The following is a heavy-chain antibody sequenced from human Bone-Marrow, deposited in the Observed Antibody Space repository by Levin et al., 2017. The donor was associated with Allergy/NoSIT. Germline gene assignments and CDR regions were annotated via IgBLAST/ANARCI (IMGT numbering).Heavy chain of an antibody. CDR2: ISGSGGST. Sequence: PGGSLRLSCAASGFTFSSYAMNWVRQAPGKGLEWVSVISGSGGSTYYADSVKGRFTISRDYSPNTLFLQMNSLRAEDTALYFCAKGSVTTGGIVYLSYMDVWGKGTTVTVSS. V-gene: IGHV3-23*01. D-gene: IGHD4-17*01. CDR3: AKGSVTTGGIVYLSYMDV. J-gene: IGHJ6*03. CDR1: GFTFSSYA.